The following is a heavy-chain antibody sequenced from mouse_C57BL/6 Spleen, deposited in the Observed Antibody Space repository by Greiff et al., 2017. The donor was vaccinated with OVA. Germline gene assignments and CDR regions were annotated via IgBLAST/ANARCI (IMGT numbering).Heavy chain of an antibody. D-gene: IGHD1-1*01. Sequence: DVKLVESEGGLVQPGSSMKLSCTASGFTFSDYYMAWVRQVPEKGLEWVANINYDGSSTYYLDSLKSRFIISRDNAKNILYLQMSSLKSEDTATYYCARAGYYGSSYYFDYWGQGTTLTVSS. V-gene: IGHV5-16*01. J-gene: IGHJ2*01. CDR2: INYDGSST. CDR1: GFTFSDYY. CDR3: ARAGYYGSSYYFDY.